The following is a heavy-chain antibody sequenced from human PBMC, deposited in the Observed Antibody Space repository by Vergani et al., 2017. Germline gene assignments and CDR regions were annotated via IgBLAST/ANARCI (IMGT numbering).Heavy chain of an antibody. J-gene: IGHJ5*02. CDR3: VRGGRGDHGDFWSRLGP. CDR2: ISNDGGNK. V-gene: IGHV3-30-3*01. CDR1: GFALNRHA. Sequence: VHLLESGGGQVEAGGSLRLSCVVSGFALNRHAMYWVRQAPGKGLEWVAVISNDGGNKYYADSVKGRYTIYKDNTVDMLSLQMNSLRPDDTAVYYCVRGGRGDHGDFWSRLGPWGQGTRVIVSS. D-gene: IGHD3-3*01.